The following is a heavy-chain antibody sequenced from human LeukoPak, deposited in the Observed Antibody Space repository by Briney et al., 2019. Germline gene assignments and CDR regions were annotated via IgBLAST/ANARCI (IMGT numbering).Heavy chain of an antibody. J-gene: IGHJ4*02. CDR2: TYYRSKWYN. CDR1: GDSVSSNNGA. Sequence: SQTLSLTCDISGDSVSSNNGAWNSIRQSPSRGLEWLGRTYYRSKWYNDYAGSLNGRITISPDTSKNQFSLHLNSVTPEDTAVYYCARDLGNTGWYTFDYWGQGILVTVSS. CDR3: ARDLGNTGWYTFDY. D-gene: IGHD6-19*01. V-gene: IGHV6-1*01.